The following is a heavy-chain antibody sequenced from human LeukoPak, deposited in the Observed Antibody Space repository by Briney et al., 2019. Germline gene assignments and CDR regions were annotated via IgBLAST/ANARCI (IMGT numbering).Heavy chain of an antibody. J-gene: IGHJ4*02. Sequence: GASVKVSCKASGGTFSSYAISWVRQAPGQGLEWMGGIIPIFGTANYAQKFQGRVTITADESTSTAYMELSSLRSEDTAVYYCARAKFEYYDILTGYYTSFDYWGQGTLVTVSS. CDR1: GGTFSSYA. CDR2: IIPIFGTA. CDR3: ARAKFEYYDILTGYYTSFDY. V-gene: IGHV1-69*13. D-gene: IGHD3-9*01.